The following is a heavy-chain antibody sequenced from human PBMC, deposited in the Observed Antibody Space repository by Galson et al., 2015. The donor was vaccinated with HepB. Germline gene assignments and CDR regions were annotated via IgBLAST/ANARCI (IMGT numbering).Heavy chain of an antibody. CDR3: ARDGGDSNFDY. CDR2: ISTSSSII. J-gene: IGHJ4*02. CDR1: GFTFSSYS. V-gene: IGHV3-48*01. Sequence: SLRLSCAASGFTFSSYSMNWVRQAPGKGLEWVSYISTSSSIIYYADSVKGRFTIYRDNAKKSLYLQMNSLRAEDTAVYFCARDGGDSNFDYWGQGTLVTVSS. D-gene: IGHD3-16*01.